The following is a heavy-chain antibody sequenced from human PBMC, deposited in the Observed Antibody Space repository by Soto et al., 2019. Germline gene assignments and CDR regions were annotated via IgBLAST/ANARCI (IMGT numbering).Heavy chain of an antibody. CDR2: INPSGGST. Sequence: ASVKVSCKASGYTFTSYYMHWVRQAPGQGLEWMGIINPSGGSTSYAQKFQGRVTMTRDTSTSTVYMELSSLRSEDTAVYYCARIAVAGPPSRYNWFDPWGQGTLVTVSS. J-gene: IGHJ5*02. CDR3: ARIAVAGPPSRYNWFDP. CDR1: GYTFTSYY. V-gene: IGHV1-46*03. D-gene: IGHD6-19*01.